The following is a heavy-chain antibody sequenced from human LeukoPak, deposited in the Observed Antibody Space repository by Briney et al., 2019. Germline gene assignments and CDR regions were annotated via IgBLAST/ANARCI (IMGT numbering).Heavy chain of an antibody. CDR3: VREGYYGSGTYFRRFDY. D-gene: IGHD3-10*01. J-gene: IGHJ4*02. CDR1: GFTFNIYT. Sequence: GGSLRLSCAASGFTFNIYTMHWVRQAPGRGLEWVTVISHDGQNKYYADSVEGRFTISRDYSQNTVFLQMNSLRSEDTAVYFCVREGYYGSGTYFRRFDYWGQGTLVTVSS. V-gene: IGHV3-30*04. CDR2: ISHDGQNK.